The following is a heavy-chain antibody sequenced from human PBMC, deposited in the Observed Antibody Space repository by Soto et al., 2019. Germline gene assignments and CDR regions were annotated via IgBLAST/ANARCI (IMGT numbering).Heavy chain of an antibody. CDR2: TYYRSKWYN. J-gene: IGHJ4*02. D-gene: IGHD1-26*01. CDR1: VASVSSKSAS. CDR3: ARDLGSYYSFDY. Sequence: SHTLSLTCAISVASVSSKSASWNWIRQSPSRGLEWLGRTYYRSKWYNDYAVSVKSRIIINPDTSKNQFSLQLNSVTPEDTAVYYCARDLGSYYSFDYWGQGTLVTVSS. V-gene: IGHV6-1*01.